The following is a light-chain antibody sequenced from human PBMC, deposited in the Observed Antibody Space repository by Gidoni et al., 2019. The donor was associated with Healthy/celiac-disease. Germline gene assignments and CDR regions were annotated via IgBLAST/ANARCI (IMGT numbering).Light chain of an antibody. CDR2: DAS. CDR1: QSVSSY. V-gene: IGKV3-11*01. Sequence: EMLLTQSPATLSWSPGERATLSCRASQSVSSYLAWYQQKPGQAPRLLIYDASNRATGIPARFSGSGSGTDFTFTISSLEPEDLAVYYCQQRSNWPYTFGQGTKLEIK. CDR3: QQRSNWPYT. J-gene: IGKJ2*01.